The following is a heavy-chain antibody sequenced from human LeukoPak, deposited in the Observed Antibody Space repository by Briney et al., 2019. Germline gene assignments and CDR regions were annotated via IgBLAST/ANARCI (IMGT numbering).Heavy chain of an antibody. CDR1: GFTFSSYG. CDR2: ISGSGGST. Sequence: GGSLRLSCAASGFTFSSYGMSWVRQAPGKGLEWVSAISGSGGSTYYADSVKGRFTISRDNSKNTLYLQMNSLRAEDTAVYYCAKDLFDVVVPPPTDYWHQGTLVPVPS. CDR3: AKDLFDVVVPPPTDY. D-gene: IGHD2-2*01. V-gene: IGHV3-23*01. J-gene: IGHJ4*02.